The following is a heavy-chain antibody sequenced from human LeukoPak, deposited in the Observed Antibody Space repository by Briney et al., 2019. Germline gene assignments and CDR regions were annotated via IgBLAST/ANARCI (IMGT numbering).Heavy chain of an antibody. CDR1: GFTFSSYW. CDR3: ARKPYRGVVAATPTAFDP. D-gene: IGHD2-15*01. CDR2: IKQDGSEK. V-gene: IGHV3-7*01. J-gene: IGHJ5*02. Sequence: GGSLRLSCAASGFTFSSYWMSWVRQAPGKGLEWVANIKQDGSEKYYVDSVKGRFTISRDNAKNSLYLQMNSLRAEDTAVYYCARKPYRGVVAATPTAFDPWGRGTLVTVSS.